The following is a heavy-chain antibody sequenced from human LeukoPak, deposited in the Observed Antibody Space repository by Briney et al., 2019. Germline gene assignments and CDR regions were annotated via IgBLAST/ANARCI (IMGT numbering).Heavy chain of an antibody. CDR2: INHSGST. CDR1: GGSFSGYY. Sequence: SETLSLSCAVYGGSFSGYYWSWIRQPPGKGLEWIGEINHSGSTNYNPSLKSRVTISVDTSKNQFSLKLSSVTAADTAVYYCARTRRYYYYYYMDVWGKGTTVTVSS. D-gene: IGHD6-6*01. J-gene: IGHJ6*03. CDR3: ARTRRYYYYYYMDV. V-gene: IGHV4-34*01.